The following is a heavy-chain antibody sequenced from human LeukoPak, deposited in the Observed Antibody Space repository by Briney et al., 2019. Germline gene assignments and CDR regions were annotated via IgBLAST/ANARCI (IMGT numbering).Heavy chain of an antibody. V-gene: IGHV3-11*04. Sequence: GGSLRVSCGASGFTFSDYYMCWIRPAPGKGLGWVSYICSTIYYADSVKGRFTISRDNSKNTLYLQMNSLRAEDTAVYYCAKDSQNAEFMVRGVIPFDYWGQGTLVTVSS. D-gene: IGHD3-10*01. CDR1: GFTFSDYY. J-gene: IGHJ4*02. CDR2: ICSTI. CDR3: AKDSQNAEFMVRGVIPFDY.